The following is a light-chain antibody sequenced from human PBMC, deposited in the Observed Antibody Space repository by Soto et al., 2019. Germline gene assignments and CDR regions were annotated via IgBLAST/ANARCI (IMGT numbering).Light chain of an antibody. CDR1: STDIGAYQY. J-gene: IGLJ3*02. CDR2: EVT. Sequence: QSVLTQPASVSGSPGQSITISCTGTSTDIGAYQYVSWYQQHPGKAPKLMIYEVTNRPSGVSNRFSGSKSGNTASLTISGLQAEDEADYYCSSYTSSSTLRVFGGGTKLTVL. CDR3: SSYTSSSTLRV. V-gene: IGLV2-14*01.